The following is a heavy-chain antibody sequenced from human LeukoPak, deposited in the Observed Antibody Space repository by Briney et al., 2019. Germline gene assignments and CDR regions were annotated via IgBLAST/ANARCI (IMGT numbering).Heavy chain of an antibody. D-gene: IGHD4-11*01. Sequence: GGSLRLSCAASGFTFTNYWMSWVRQAPGKGLEWVANIKHDGSAKFYVDSVKGRFTISRDNAKNLLYLQMNSLRAEDTAVYYCAKERMTTTSFDYWGQGTLVTVSS. CDR1: GFTFTNYW. CDR3: AKERMTTTSFDY. J-gene: IGHJ4*02. V-gene: IGHV3-7*01. CDR2: IKHDGSAK.